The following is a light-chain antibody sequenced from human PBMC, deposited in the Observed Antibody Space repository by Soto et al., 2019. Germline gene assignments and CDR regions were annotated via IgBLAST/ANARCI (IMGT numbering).Light chain of an antibody. CDR3: QQRYSWPLT. J-gene: IGKJ4*01. V-gene: IGKV3-11*01. CDR1: QSVSSN. Sequence: EIVMTQSPATLSVSPGERATLSCRASQSVSSNLAWYQQKPGQAPRLLIYGASNRATGIPARFSGSGSATDFTLTISSLEPEDFAVYYCQQRYSWPLTFGGGTKVEIK. CDR2: GAS.